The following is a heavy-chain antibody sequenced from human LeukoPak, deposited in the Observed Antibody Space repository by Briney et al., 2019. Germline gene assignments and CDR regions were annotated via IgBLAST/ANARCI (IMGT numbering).Heavy chain of an antibody. CDR1: GGSFSGYY. CDR2: INHSGST. J-gene: IGHJ5*02. CDR3: ARVRGYIVVVPAALNWFDP. Sequence: PSETLSLTCAVYGGSFSGYYWSWIRQPPGKGLEWIGEINHSGSTNYNPSLKSRVTISVDTSKNQFSLKPSSVTAADTAVYYCARVRGYIVVVPAALNWFDPWGQGTLVTVSS. D-gene: IGHD2-2*01. V-gene: IGHV4-34*01.